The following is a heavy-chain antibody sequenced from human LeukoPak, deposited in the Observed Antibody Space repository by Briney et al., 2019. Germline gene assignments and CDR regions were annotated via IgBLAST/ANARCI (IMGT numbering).Heavy chain of an antibody. CDR3: ASGWGSRLVELSQDY. CDR2: INPNSGGT. V-gene: IGHV1-2*06. D-gene: IGHD3-16*02. Sequence: ASVKVSCKASGYTFTGYYMHWVRQAPGQGLEWMGRINPNSGGTNYAQKFQGRVTMTRDTSISTAYMELSRLRSDDTAVYYCASGWGSRLVELSQDYWGQGTLVTVSS. CDR1: GYTFTGYY. J-gene: IGHJ4*02.